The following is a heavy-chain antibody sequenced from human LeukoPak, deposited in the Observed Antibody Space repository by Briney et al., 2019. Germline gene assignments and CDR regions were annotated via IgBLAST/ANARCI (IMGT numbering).Heavy chain of an antibody. Sequence: PGGSLRLSCAASGFTFSNYWMNWVRQAPGKGLEWVAHIKQDGSETYYVDSLKGRFTISRDNAKNSLYLQLNSLIAEDTAVYYCARADFLLAVAGDFDYWGQGTLVTVSS. CDR3: ARADFLLAVAGDFDY. CDR2: IKQDGSET. J-gene: IGHJ4*02. V-gene: IGHV3-7*01. D-gene: IGHD6-19*01. CDR1: GFTFSNYW.